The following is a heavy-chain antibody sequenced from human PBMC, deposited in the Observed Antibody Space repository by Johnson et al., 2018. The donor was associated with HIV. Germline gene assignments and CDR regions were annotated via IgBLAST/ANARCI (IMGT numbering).Heavy chain of an antibody. CDR2: IKEDGSEK. CDR3: ARDHGWSRGWLFDAFDI. J-gene: IGHJ3*02. D-gene: IGHD6-19*01. CDR1: GFTFNNYW. Sequence: AQLVESGGGVVQPGGSLRLSCAASGFTFNNYWMTWVRQAPGKGLEWVANIKEDGSEKYYVDSVKGRFTISRDNVKNSLYLQMSSLRAEDTAVYYCARDHGWSRGWLFDAFDIWGQGTMVTVSS. V-gene: IGHV3-7*01.